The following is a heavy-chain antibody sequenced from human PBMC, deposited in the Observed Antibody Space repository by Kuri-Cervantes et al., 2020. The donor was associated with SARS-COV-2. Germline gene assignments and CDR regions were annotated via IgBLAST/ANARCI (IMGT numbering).Heavy chain of an antibody. CDR1: GFLFSASA. CDR3: TSNDFWSGYYFDY. CDR2: VRGKANNYAT. J-gene: IGHJ4*02. Sequence: GESLKISCEVSGFLFSASAIHWVRQASGKGLEWVGRVRGKANNYATAYAASVKGRFTISRDDSKSIAYLQMNSLKTEDTAVYYCTSNDFWSGYYFDYWGQGTLVTVSS. V-gene: IGHV3-73*01. D-gene: IGHD3-3*01.